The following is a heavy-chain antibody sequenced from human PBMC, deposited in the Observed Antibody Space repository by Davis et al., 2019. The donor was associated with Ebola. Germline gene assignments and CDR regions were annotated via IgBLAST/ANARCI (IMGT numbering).Heavy chain of an antibody. D-gene: IGHD7-27*01. CDR1: GFTFSSYW. CDR3: ARVDWGTGGGFDY. V-gene: IGHV3-7*03. CDR2: IKQDGSEK. Sequence: GESLKISCAASGFTFSSYWMSWVRQAPGKGLEWVANIKQDGSEKYYVDSVKGRFTISRDNAKNSLYLQMNSLRAEDTAVYYCARVDWGTGGGFDYWGQGTLVTVSS. J-gene: IGHJ4*02.